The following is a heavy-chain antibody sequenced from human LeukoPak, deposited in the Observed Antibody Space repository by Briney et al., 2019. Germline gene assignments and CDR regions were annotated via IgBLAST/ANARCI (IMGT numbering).Heavy chain of an antibody. V-gene: IGHV3-7*01. CDR1: GFTFSSYW. CDR3: ARESGRQLVLTIDY. D-gene: IGHD6-13*01. CDR2: IKQDGSEK. Sequence: SGGSLRPSCAASGFTFSSYWMSWVRQAPGKGLEWVANIKQDGSEKYYVDSVKGRFTISRDNAKNSLYLQMNSLRAEDTAVYYCARESGRQLVLTIDYWGQGTLVTVSS. J-gene: IGHJ4*02.